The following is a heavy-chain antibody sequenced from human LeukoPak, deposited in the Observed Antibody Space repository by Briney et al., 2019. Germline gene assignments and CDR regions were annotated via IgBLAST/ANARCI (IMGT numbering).Heavy chain of an antibody. J-gene: IGHJ4*02. CDR3: AKASVYDSSGYYSPLGYYFDY. CDR2: ISGSGGST. D-gene: IGHD3-22*01. Sequence: GGSLRLSCAASGFTFSSYAMSWVRQAPGKGLEWVSAISGSGGSTYYADSVKGRFTISRDNSKNTLYLQMSSLRAEDTAVYYCAKASVYDSSGYYSPLGYYFDYWGQGTLVTVSS. CDR1: GFTFSSYA. V-gene: IGHV3-23*01.